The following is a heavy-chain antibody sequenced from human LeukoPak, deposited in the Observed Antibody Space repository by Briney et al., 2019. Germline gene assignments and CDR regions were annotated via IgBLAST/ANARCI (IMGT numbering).Heavy chain of an antibody. V-gene: IGHV4-31*03. D-gene: IGHD3-22*01. Sequence: TLSLTCTVSGGSISSGASDWGWIRQHPKRGLEWVGYINHSGSTYYNPSLGSRVTMSVDTSKNQFSLKLSSVTAADSAVYYCARAARQGFTMIVVPFFYFDLWGRGTLVTVSS. CDR3: ARAARQGFTMIVVPFFYFDL. CDR1: GGSISSGASD. CDR2: INHSGST. J-gene: IGHJ2*01.